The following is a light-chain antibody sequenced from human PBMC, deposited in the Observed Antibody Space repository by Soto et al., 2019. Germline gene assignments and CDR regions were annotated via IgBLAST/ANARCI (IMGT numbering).Light chain of an antibody. CDR1: NSKIGAGYD. Sequence: QSVLTQPPSASGTPVQRVTISCSGSNSKIGAGYDVHWYLQLPGTAPTLLVYTNNNRPSGVPDRFSGSKSGTSASLAITGLQAEDEADYYCQSYDSRLSAYVFGTGTKVTVL. CDR3: QSYDSRLSAYV. J-gene: IGLJ1*01. V-gene: IGLV1-40*01. CDR2: TNN.